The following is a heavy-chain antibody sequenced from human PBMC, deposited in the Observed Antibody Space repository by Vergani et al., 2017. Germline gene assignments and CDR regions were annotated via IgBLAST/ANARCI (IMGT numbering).Heavy chain of an antibody. CDR1: GFSFRNAW. J-gene: IGHJ6*02. CDR2: IKSTVDRGTT. V-gene: IGHV3-15*07. CDR3: TTDPGYYGDGSCYWLRDHHYYGMDV. D-gene: IGHD3-10*01. Sequence: EVQLVESGGGIVKPGGSLRLSCVASGFSFRNAWMNWVRRTPGKGLEWVGRIKSTVDRGTTDYAAAVKGRFTISRDDSKNTVFLQMNGLKTEDIGVYYCTTDPGYYGDGSCYWLRDHHYYGMDVWGQGTTVTVSS.